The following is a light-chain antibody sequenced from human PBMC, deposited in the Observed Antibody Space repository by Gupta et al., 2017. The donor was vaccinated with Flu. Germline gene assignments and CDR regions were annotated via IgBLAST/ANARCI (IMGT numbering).Light chain of an antibody. V-gene: IGLV1-40*01. CDR1: RSNIGAGFD. Sequence: VTISCTGSRSNIGAGFDVHWYQVLPGTAPKLLIYGSDNRPSGVPDRFSGSKSGTSAFLAITGLQVEDEAEYFCQSFDSSLGGYVFATGTKVTVV. J-gene: IGLJ1*01. CDR2: GSD. CDR3: QSFDSSLGGYV.